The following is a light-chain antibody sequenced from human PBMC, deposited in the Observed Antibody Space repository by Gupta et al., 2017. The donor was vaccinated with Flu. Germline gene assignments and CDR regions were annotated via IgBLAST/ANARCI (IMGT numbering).Light chain of an antibody. Sequence: DVQMTQSPSSLSASVGDRVTITCRASQRITNYLNWYQQKPGKAPKLLIYAASSLQGGIPSRFSGSGSGTXFTLSIXRLQPEDFASYYCQQYDSTAPSFGXGTKLEIK. V-gene: IGKV1-39*01. CDR2: AAS. J-gene: IGKJ2*03. CDR1: QRITNY. CDR3: QQYDSTAPS.